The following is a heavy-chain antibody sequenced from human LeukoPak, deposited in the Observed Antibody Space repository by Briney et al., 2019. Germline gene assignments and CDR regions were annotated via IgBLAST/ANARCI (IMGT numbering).Heavy chain of an antibody. J-gene: IGHJ4*02. CDR3: ERPFMVRGDQTDY. Sequence: GGSLRLSCAVSGFTFSSYAMSWVRQAPGKGLEWVSGISRGGDRTEYADSVKGRFTISRDNSKNTLYLQMNSLRAEDTAEYYCERPFMVRGDQTDYWGQGTLVTVSS. V-gene: IGHV3-23*01. D-gene: IGHD3-10*01. CDR1: GFTFSSYA. CDR2: ISRGGDRT.